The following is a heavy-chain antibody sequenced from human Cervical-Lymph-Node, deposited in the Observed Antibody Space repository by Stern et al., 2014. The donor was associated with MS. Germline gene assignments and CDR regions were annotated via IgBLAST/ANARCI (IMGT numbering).Heavy chain of an antibody. D-gene: IGHD6-19*01. CDR2: IYYSGSS. CDR1: GDSISINNYY. J-gene: IGHJ4*02. V-gene: IGHV4-39*01. Sequence: VQLEESGPGLVKPSETLSLTCTVSGDSISINNYYWGWIRQPPGKGLEWIGTIYYSGSSYYTPSLKSRVAFPVDTSKTQFSLELSSMTAADTAVYYCARHAQYSSAWTPYYFDYWGQGTLVTVSS. CDR3: ARHAQYSSAWTPYYFDY.